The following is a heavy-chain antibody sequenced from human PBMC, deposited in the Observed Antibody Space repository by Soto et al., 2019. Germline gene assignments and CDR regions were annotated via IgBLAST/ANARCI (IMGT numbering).Heavy chain of an antibody. V-gene: IGHV3-23*01. Sequence: EAQLLESGGDLIQPGGSLTLSCAASGFTFASHAMSWVRQAPGKGLEWVSGISANGGRANYADSVKGRFSLSRDNSKNTLFLQMNSLRPDDTGVYYCARDEGSLDAMDVWGQGTTVTVSS. CDR1: GFTFASHA. CDR2: ISANGGRA. J-gene: IGHJ6*02. CDR3: ARDEGSLDAMDV.